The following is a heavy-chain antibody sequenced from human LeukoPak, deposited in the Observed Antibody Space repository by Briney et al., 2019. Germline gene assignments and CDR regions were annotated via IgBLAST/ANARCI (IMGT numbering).Heavy chain of an antibody. D-gene: IGHD2-2*02. Sequence: ASVKVSCKASGYTFTSYGISWVRQAPGQGLEWMGWISAYNGNTNYAQKLQGRVTMTTDTSTSTAYMELRRLRSDDTAVYYCARWESVIVVPAAIDYYYGMDVWGQGTTVTVSS. CDR1: GYTFTSYG. CDR2: ISAYNGNT. CDR3: ARWESVIVVPAAIDYYYGMDV. V-gene: IGHV1-18*01. J-gene: IGHJ6*02.